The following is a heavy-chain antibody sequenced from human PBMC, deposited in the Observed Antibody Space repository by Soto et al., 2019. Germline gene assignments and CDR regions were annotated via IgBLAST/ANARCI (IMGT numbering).Heavy chain of an antibody. D-gene: IGHD6-13*01. V-gene: IGHV4-59*01. CDR3: ARVDLWYVATTAAGTMDHYYYGMDV. CDR1: GGSISSYY. Sequence: SETLSLTCTVSGGSISSYYWSWIRQPPGKGLEWIGYIYYSGSTNYNPSHKSRVTISVDTSKNQFSLKLSSVTAADTAVYYCARVDLWYVATTAAGTMDHYYYGMDVWGQGTTVTVSS. J-gene: IGHJ6*02. CDR2: IYYSGST.